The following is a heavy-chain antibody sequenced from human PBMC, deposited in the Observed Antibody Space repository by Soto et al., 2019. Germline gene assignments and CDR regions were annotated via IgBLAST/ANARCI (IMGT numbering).Heavy chain of an antibody. J-gene: IGHJ5*02. D-gene: IGHD3-3*01. CDR1: GGSFSGYY. Sequence: SETLSLTCAVYGGSFSGYYWSWIRQPPGKGLEWIGEINHSGSTNYNPSLKRRVTISVDTSKNPFSLKLSSVTAADTAVYYCARVRSHDFGSGSLRPPSGWFDPWGQGTLVTVSS. V-gene: IGHV4-34*01. CDR3: ARVRSHDFGSGSLRPPSGWFDP. CDR2: INHSGST.